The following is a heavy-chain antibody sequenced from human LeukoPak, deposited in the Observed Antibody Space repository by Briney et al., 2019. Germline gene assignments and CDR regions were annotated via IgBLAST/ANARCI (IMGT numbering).Heavy chain of an antibody. CDR1: GSTFSSYE. D-gene: IGHD5-12*01. CDR2: ISSSGSTK. Sequence: GGSLRLSCADSGSTFSSYEMNWVRQAPGKGLEWVSYISSSGSTKYYADSVKGRFTISRDNAKNSLYLQMNSLRAEDTAVYYCARKDYGGYAYYYYGLDVWGKGTTVTVSS. CDR3: ARKDYGGYAYYYYGLDV. V-gene: IGHV3-48*03. J-gene: IGHJ6*04.